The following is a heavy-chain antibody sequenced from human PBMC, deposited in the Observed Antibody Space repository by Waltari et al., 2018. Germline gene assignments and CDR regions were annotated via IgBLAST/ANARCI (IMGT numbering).Heavy chain of an antibody. CDR3: ARRAITAYYYYGMDV. V-gene: IGHV4-34*01. J-gene: IGHJ6*02. D-gene: IGHD3-10*01. CDR2: INHSGST. CDR1: GGSFSGYY. Sequence: QVQLQQWGAGLLKPSETLSLTCAVYGGSFSGYYWSWIRKPPGKGLEWIGEINHSGSTNYNPSLKSRVTISVDTSKNQFSLKLSSVTAADTAVYYCARRAITAYYYYGMDVWGQGTTVTVSS.